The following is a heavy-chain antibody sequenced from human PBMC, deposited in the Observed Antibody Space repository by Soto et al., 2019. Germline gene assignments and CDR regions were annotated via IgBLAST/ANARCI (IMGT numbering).Heavy chain of an antibody. CDR2: ISYNGIDT. D-gene: IGHD5-12*01. V-gene: IGHV3-30*03. J-gene: IGHJ4*02. CDR3: LSGEGPNGHDTRFDY. CDR1: GFTFSNHG. Sequence: QMQLVESGGGVVQPGRSLRLSCATSGFTFSNHGIHWFRQAPGKGLEWVGDISYNGIDTWYADSVKGRFTIYRDNFKNTAYLQMNGLRLEDTAVYYCLSGEGPNGHDTRFDYWGQGTLVTVSP.